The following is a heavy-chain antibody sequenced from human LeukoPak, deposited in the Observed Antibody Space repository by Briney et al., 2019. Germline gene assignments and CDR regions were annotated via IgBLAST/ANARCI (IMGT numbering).Heavy chain of an antibody. J-gene: IGHJ5*02. CDR1: GGSFSGYY. V-gene: IGHV4-34*01. D-gene: IGHD4-17*01. CDR2: INHSGST. CDR3: AREGDYGDYGPWFDP. Sequence: SETLSLTCAVYGGSFSGYYWSWIRQPPGKGLEWIGEINHSGSTSYNPSLKSRVTISVDTSKNQFSLKLSSVTAADTAVYYCAREGDYGDYGPWFDPWGQGTLVTVSS.